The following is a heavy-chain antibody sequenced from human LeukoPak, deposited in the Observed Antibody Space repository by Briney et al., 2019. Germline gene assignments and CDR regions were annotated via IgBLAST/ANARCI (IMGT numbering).Heavy chain of an antibody. D-gene: IGHD2-15*01. CDR2: IYYSGST. V-gene: IGHV4-31*01. CDR1: GGSISSGGYY. CDR3: ARVRYCSGGSCYSPYYYYYMDV. J-gene: IGHJ6*03. Sequence: SQTLSLTCTVSGGSISSGGYYWSWIRQHPGKGLEWIGYIYYSGSTYYNPSLKSPVTISVDTSKNQFSLKLSSVTAADTAVYYCARVRYCSGGSCYSPYYYYYMDVWGKGTTVTVSS.